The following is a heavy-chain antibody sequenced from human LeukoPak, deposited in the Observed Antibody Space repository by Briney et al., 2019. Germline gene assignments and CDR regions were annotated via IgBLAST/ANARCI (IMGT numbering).Heavy chain of an antibody. Sequence: GGSLRLSCAASGFTFSSYAMSWVRQAPGKGLEWVSAISGSGGSTYYADSVKGRFTISRDNSKNTLYLQMNSLRAEDTAVYYCAKDKFYYGSGRDFLYYGMDVWGQGTTVTVSS. D-gene: IGHD3-10*01. CDR3: AKDKFYYGSGRDFLYYGMDV. V-gene: IGHV3-23*01. J-gene: IGHJ6*02. CDR1: GFTFSSYA. CDR2: ISGSGGST.